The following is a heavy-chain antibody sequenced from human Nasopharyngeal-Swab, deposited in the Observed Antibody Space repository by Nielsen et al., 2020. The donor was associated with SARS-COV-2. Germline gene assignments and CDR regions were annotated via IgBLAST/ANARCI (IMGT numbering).Heavy chain of an antibody. CDR3: AIRSSGAYGEDY. V-gene: IGHV3-23*05. Sequence: GESLKISCAASGFTFTSYAMTWVRHTPGKGLQWVSSIGGSGTDIYYADSVRGRFTTSRDNSKNTLYLHMNSLRADDTAVYYCAIRSSGAYGEDYWGQGALVTVSS. D-gene: IGHD5-12*01. CDR1: GFTFTSYA. CDR2: IGGSGTDI. J-gene: IGHJ4*02.